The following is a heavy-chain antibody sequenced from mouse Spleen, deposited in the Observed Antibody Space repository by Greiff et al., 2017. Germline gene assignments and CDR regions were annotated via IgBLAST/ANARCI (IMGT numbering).Heavy chain of an antibody. CDR2: INPNNGGT. V-gene: IGHV1-26*01. CDR1: GYTFTDYY. CDR3: ARSYGNFAY. D-gene: IGHD2-1*01. Sequence: VQLQQSGPELVKPGASVKISCKASGYTFTDYYMNWVKQSHGKSLEWIGDINPNNGGTSYNQKFKGKATLTVDKSSSTAYMELRSLTSEDSAVYYCARSYGNFAYWGQGTLVTVSA. J-gene: IGHJ3*01.